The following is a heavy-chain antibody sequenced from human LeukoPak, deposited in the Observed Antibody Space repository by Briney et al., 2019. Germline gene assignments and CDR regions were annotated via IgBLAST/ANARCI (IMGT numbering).Heavy chain of an antibody. CDR1: GGSISSYY. CDR3: ARSPHKYSSSKDFDY. V-gene: IGHV4-4*07. D-gene: IGHD6-6*01. Sequence: SETLSLTCTVSGGSISSYYWSWIRQPAGKGLEWIGRIYTSGSTNYNPSLKSRVTMSVDTSKNQSSLKLSSVTAADTAVYYCARSPHKYSSSKDFDYWGQGTLVTVSS. CDR2: IYTSGST. J-gene: IGHJ4*02.